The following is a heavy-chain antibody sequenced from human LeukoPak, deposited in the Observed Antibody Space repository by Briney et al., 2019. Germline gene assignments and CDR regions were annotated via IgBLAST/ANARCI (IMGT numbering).Heavy chain of an antibody. D-gene: IGHD1-26*01. CDR2: IYTSGST. CDR3: ARGAGGPDY. J-gene: IGHJ4*02. CDR1: GGSISSGSYY. V-gene: IGHV4-61*02. Sequence: PLETLSLTCTVSGGSISSGSYYWSWIRQPAGKGLEWIGRIYTSGSTNYNPSLKSRVTISVDTSKNQFSLKLSPVTAADTAVYYCARGAGGPDYWGQGTLVTVSS.